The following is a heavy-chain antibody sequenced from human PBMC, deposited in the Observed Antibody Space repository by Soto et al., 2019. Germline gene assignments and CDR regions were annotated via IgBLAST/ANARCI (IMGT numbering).Heavy chain of an antibody. J-gene: IGHJ6*02. CDR3: ARATPTVTTMSDYGMDV. CDR1: GGTFSSYA. D-gene: IGHD4-17*01. Sequence: QVQLVQSGAEVKKPGSSVKVSCKASGGTFSSYAISWVRQAPGQGLEWMGGIIPIFGTANYAQKFQGRVTITADESTSXXYMELSSLRSEDTAVYYCARATPTVTTMSDYGMDVWGQGTTVTVSS. CDR2: IIPIFGTA. V-gene: IGHV1-69*12.